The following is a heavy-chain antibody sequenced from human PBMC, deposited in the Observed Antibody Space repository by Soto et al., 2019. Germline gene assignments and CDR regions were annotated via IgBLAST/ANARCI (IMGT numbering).Heavy chain of an antibody. J-gene: IGHJ4*02. V-gene: IGHV4-30-4*01. CDR2: IYYSGST. Sequence: SETLSLTCTVSGGSISSGDYYWSWIRQPPGKGLEWIGYIYYSGSTYYNPSLKSRVTISVDTSKNQFSLKLSSVTAADTAVYYCAREWNYGDPFDYWRQGTLVTVSS. CDR3: AREWNYGDPFDY. CDR1: GGSISSGDYY. D-gene: IGHD4-17*01.